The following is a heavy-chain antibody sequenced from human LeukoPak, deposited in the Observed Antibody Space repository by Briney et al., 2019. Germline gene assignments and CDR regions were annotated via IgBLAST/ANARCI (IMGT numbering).Heavy chain of an antibody. J-gene: IGHJ5*02. D-gene: IGHD3-10*01. CDR1: VGTFSSYA. CDR3: ARAQTGITMVRGVIINWFDP. Sequence: ASVKVSCKASVGTFSSYAISWVRQAPGQGLEWRGGIIPIFGTANYGQKFQGRVTITTDDSTSTAYMELSSLRSEDTAVYYCARAQTGITMVRGVIINWFDPWGQGTLVTVSS. CDR2: IIPIFGTA. V-gene: IGHV1-69*05.